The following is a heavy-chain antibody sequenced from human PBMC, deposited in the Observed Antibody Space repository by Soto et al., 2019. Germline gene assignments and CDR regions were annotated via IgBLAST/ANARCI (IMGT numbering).Heavy chain of an antibody. CDR1: GFTFSDYA. CDR2: IRSYGDRI. Sequence: EVQLVESGGGLVQPGGSLRLTCSASGFTFSDYAMHWVRQVPGKGLEYVSVIRSYGDRIYYADSVKGRFTISRDNSKNTLFLQMNSLRPEDTAMYYCVKDHPALEYWGHGTLVTVSS. V-gene: IGHV3-64D*06. J-gene: IGHJ4*01. CDR3: VKDHPALEY.